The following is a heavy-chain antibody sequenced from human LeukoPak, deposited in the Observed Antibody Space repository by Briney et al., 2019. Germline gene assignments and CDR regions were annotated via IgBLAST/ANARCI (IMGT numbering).Heavy chain of an antibody. D-gene: IGHD6-19*01. CDR1: GFTFSTYA. J-gene: IGHJ4*02. V-gene: IGHV3-23*01. Sequence: PGGSLRLSCAASGFTFSTYAITWVRQAPGKGLEWVSAISPDGDRTYYANSVRGRFTISRDNSKDTVHLQINGLRVEDTAVYYCAREQSGTGGWYTVDYWGQGALVTVSS. CDR2: ISPDGDRT. CDR3: AREQSGTGGWYTVDY.